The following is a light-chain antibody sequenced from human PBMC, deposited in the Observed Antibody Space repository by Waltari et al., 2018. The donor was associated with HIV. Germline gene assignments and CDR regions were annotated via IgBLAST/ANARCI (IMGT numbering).Light chain of an antibody. CDR3: AAWDDRLHGWV. V-gene: IGLV1-44*01. J-gene: IGLJ3*02. Sequence: QSVLTQSPSASGTPGQRVTIFCSGTSSNIETNTLNGYQHIPGTAPKLLIYSDNQRPSGVPDRFSASKSGTSGSLAISGLQSGDEAAYYCAAWDDRLHGWVFGGGTKLTVL. CDR1: SSNIETNT. CDR2: SDN.